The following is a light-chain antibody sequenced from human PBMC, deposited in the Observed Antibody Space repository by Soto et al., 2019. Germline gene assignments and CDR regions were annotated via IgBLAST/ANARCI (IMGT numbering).Light chain of an antibody. J-gene: IGLJ2*01. CDR1: SSNIGSNY. CDR2: SNN. CDR3: AAWDDSLSGHVV. V-gene: IGLV1-47*02. Sequence: QSVLTQPPSASGTPGQRVTISCSGSSSNIGSNYVYWYQQLPGTAPKLLIFSNNQRPSGVPDRFSGSKSGTSASLAIGGLRSEDEADYYCAAWDDSLSGHVVFGGGTKLTVL.